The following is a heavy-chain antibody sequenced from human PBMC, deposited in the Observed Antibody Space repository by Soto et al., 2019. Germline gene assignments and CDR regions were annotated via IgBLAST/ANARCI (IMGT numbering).Heavy chain of an antibody. J-gene: IGHJ6*02. D-gene: IGHD6-13*01. CDR1: GFTFSTYW. CDR2: INEDGSEA. Sequence: EVQLVESGGGLVQPGGSLRLSCAASGFTFSTYWMNWVRQAPGKGLGWVANINEDGSEAYYVGSVKGRFTISRDNAKHSLYLDMNGLRGEDTAVYYCARDWGAPGRGSALGYYPHFGMDVWGQGTTVTVPS. V-gene: IGHV3-7*05. CDR3: ARDWGAPGRGSALGYYPHFGMDV.